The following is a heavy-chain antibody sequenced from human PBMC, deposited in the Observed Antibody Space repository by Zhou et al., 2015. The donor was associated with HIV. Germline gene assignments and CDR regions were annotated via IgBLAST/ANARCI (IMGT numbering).Heavy chain of an antibody. D-gene: IGHD6-19*01. CDR3: AKDETVAGVNYFDF. Sequence: QVQLVQSGAEVKKPGSSVKVACKAXGGTFNNFAISWVRQAPGQGLEWMGGIIPMLRTPTYAPKFQGRVSITADESTTTAYMEISSLISDDTAVYYCAKDETVAGVNYFDFWGQGTLVTVSS. V-gene: IGHV1-69*01. CDR1: GGTFNNFA. CDR2: IIPMLRTP. J-gene: IGHJ4*02.